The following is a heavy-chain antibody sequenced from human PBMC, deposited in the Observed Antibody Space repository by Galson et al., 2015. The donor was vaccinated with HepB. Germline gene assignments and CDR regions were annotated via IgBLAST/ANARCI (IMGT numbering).Heavy chain of an antibody. Sequence: SGAEVKKPGESLKISCKGSGYSFSSYWIGWVRQMPGKGLEWMGIIYPGDSDTRYSPSFQGQVTISADKSISTAYLQWSSLKASDTAMYYCSTHYDRHAGPFDSWGQGTMVTVSS. CDR1: GYSFSSYW. CDR2: IYPGDSDT. CDR3: STHYDRHAGPFDS. V-gene: IGHV5-51*01. D-gene: IGHD3-22*01. J-gene: IGHJ3*02.